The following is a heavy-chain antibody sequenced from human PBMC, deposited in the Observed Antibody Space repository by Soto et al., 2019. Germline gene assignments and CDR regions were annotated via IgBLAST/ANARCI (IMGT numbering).Heavy chain of an antibody. CDR3: ARDRIAGSKYYYGMDV. V-gene: IGHV1-69*01. CDR2: LIPIFGTE. Sequence: QVQLVQSGAEVKKPGSSVRVSCKASGGTFSSYALSWVRQAPGQGLEWMGRLIPIFGTENYAQKCQGRVTITADESTSTAYMELSSLRSEDTAVYYCARDRIAGSKYYYGMDVWGQGTTVTFSS. CDR1: GGTFSSYA. D-gene: IGHD6-13*01. J-gene: IGHJ6*02.